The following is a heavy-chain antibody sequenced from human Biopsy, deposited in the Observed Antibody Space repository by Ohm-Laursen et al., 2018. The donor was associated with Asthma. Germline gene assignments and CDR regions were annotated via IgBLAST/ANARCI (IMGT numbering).Heavy chain of an antibody. CDR3: AKELFPGWELRRGPDS. CDR1: GFAVSRDY. Sequence: GSLRLSCSASGFAVSRDYMFWVRQAPGKGLEWVSVIYSGGTSHTADSVRGQFTISRDYSKNTLYLQMHSLRAEDTAVYYCAKELFPGWELRRGPDSWGQGTLVTVSS. J-gene: IGHJ4*02. V-gene: IGHV3-53*01. D-gene: IGHD1-26*01. CDR2: IYSGGTS.